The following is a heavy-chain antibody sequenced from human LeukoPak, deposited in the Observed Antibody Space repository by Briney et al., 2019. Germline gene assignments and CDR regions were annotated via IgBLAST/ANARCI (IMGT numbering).Heavy chain of an antibody. CDR2: INHSGST. Sequence: SETPSLTCTVSGGSISSYYWSWIRQPPGKGLEWIGEINHSGSTNYNPSLKSRVTISVDTSKNQFSLKLSSVTAADTAVYYCARGPRNYYDSSGSMTDWGQGTLVTVSS. V-gene: IGHV4-34*01. D-gene: IGHD3-22*01. J-gene: IGHJ4*02. CDR3: ARGPRNYYDSSGSMTD. CDR1: GGSISSYY.